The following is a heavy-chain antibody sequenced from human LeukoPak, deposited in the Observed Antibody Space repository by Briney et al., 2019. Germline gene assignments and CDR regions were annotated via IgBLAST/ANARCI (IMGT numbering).Heavy chain of an antibody. CDR3: VRGGPSTWS. V-gene: IGHV3-74*01. CDR1: GFTFKHYW. CDR2: INDDGSDT. J-gene: IGHJ5*02. D-gene: IGHD2-15*01. Sequence: PGGSLRLSCAASGFTFKHYWMHWVRQVPGKRPVWVSRINDDGSDTIYADSVRGRFTISRDDAKNTVYLQMNNLRAEDTAVYYCVRGGPSTWSWGQGTLVTVSS.